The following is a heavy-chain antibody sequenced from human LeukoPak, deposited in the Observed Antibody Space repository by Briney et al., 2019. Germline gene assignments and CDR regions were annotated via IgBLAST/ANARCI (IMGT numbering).Heavy chain of an antibody. CDR2: IIPIFATA. CDR3: ATNKGFGELLTDY. V-gene: IGHV1-69*13. D-gene: IGHD3-10*01. CDR1: GGIFSSYA. J-gene: IGHJ4*02. Sequence: ASVKVSCKASGGIFSSYAISWVRQAPGQGLEWMGGIIPIFATANYAQKFQGRVTITADESTSTAYMELSSLRSEDTAVYYCATNKGFGELLTDYWGQGTLVTVSS.